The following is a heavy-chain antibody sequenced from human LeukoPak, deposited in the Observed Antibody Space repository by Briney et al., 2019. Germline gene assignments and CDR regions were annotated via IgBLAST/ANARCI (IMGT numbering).Heavy chain of an antibody. Sequence: SETLSLTCTVSGGSISSYYWSWIRQPPGKGLEWIGYIYHSGSTNYNPSLKSRVTISVDTSKNQFSLKLSSVTAADTAVYYCARVLTLEVPAANWFDPWGQGTLVTVSS. J-gene: IGHJ5*02. V-gene: IGHV4-59*01. D-gene: IGHD2-2*01. CDR2: IYHSGST. CDR1: GGSISSYY. CDR3: ARVLTLEVPAANWFDP.